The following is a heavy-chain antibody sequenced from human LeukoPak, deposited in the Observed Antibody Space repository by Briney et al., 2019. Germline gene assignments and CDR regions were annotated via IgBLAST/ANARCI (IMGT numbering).Heavy chain of an antibody. J-gene: IGHJ4*02. V-gene: IGHV3-30*18. CDR1: GLTFSSYG. CDR3: AKDQYNTAMVFDY. CDR2: ISYDGSNK. Sequence: GGSLRLSCAASGLTFSSYGMHWVRQAPGRGLEWVALISYDGSNKYYADSVKGRFTISRDNSKNTVDLQMNSLRAEDTAVYYCAKDQYNTAMVFDYWGQGTLVTVSS. D-gene: IGHD5-18*01.